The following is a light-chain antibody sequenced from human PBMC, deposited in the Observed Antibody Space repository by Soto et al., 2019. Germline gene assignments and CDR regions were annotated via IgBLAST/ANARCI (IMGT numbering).Light chain of an antibody. CDR3: QQYSNWPPTT. J-gene: IGKJ5*01. CDR2: DTS. CDR1: QSLLYNNTFNY. V-gene: IGKV3-15*01. Sequence: EIVMTQSPLTLPVTPGEPASMXXRSXQSLLYNNTFNYLDWYQQKPGQAPRLXXYDTSTRATGIPARFSGSGSGTEFTLTISSLQSEDFAVYYCQQYSNWPPTTFGQGTRLEIK.